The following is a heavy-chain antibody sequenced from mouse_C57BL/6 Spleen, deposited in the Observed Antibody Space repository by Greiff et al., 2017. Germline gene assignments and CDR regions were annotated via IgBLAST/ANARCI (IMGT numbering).Heavy chain of an antibody. D-gene: IGHD2-3*01. J-gene: IGHJ1*03. V-gene: IGHV2-3*01. CDR1: GFSLTSYG. CDR2: IWGDGST. Sequence: VQLQQSGPGLVAPSQSLSITCTVSGFSLTSYGVSWVRQPPGKGLEWLGVIWGDGSTNYHSALISRLNISKDNSKSQVFLKLNSLQTDDTATYYCAKWGIYDGYYVGYWYCDVWGTGTTVTVSS. CDR3: AKWGIYDGYYVGYWYCDV.